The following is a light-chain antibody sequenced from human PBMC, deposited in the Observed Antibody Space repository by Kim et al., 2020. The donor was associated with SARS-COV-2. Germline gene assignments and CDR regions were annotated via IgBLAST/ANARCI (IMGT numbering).Light chain of an antibody. CDR1: RLGQKY. Sequence: SVWPGQTAKITCSGDRLGQKYVCWYQQKPGQSPALVIYQGRKSPSGIPERFSGSNSGNTATLTITEAQSTDEADYYCQAWDSHTVIFGGGTRVTVL. V-gene: IGLV3-1*01. J-gene: IGLJ2*01. CDR2: QGR. CDR3: QAWDSHTVI.